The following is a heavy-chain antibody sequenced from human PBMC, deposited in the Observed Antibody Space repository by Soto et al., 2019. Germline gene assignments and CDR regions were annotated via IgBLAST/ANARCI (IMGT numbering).Heavy chain of an antibody. Sequence: PSETLSLTCTVSGGSISSGDYYWSWIRQPPGKSLEWIGYIYYSGSTYYNPSLKSRVTISVDTSKNQFSLKLSSVTAADTAVYYCASLTYDFWRPFDYWGQGTLVTVSS. CDR3: ASLTYDFWRPFDY. CDR1: GGSISSGDYY. J-gene: IGHJ4*02. V-gene: IGHV4-30-4*01. D-gene: IGHD3-3*01. CDR2: IYYSGST.